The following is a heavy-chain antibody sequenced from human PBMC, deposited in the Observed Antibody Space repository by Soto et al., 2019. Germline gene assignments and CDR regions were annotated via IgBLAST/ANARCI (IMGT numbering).Heavy chain of an antibody. CDR1: GYTFTSYG. V-gene: IGHV1-18*04. CDR2: ISAYNGNT. J-gene: IGHJ4*02. D-gene: IGHD6-13*01. CDR3: ALYGIAAAGTIDY. Sequence: ASVKVSCQASGYTFTSYGIRWVRQAPGQGLEGMGWISAYNGNTNYAQKLQGRVTMTTDTSTSTAYMELMSLRSDDTSVYYCALYGIAAAGTIDYWGQGTLVTVSS.